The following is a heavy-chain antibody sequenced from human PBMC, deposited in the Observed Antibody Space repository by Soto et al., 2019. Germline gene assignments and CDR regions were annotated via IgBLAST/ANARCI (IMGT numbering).Heavy chain of an antibody. D-gene: IGHD2-8*01. V-gene: IGHV2-70*11. CDR1: GFSLSTSGMC. J-gene: IGHJ6*02. Sequence: SGPTLVNPTQTLTLTCTFSGFSLSTSGMCVSWIRQPPGKALEWLARIDWDDDKYYSTSLKTRLTISKDTSKNQVVLTMTNLDPVDTAIFFFVRIISMVPFYYYYGMDHCGHGPRSTV. CDR2: IDWDDDK. CDR3: VRIISMVPFYYYYGMDH.